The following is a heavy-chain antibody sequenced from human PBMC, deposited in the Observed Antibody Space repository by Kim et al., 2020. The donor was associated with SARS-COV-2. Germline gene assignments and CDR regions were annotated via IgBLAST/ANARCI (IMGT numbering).Heavy chain of an antibody. D-gene: IGHD3-16*01. J-gene: IGHJ6*02. Sequence: SETLSLTCTVSGGSISSYYWSWIRQPPGKGLEWIGYIYYSGSTNYNPSLKSLVTISVDTSKNQFSLKLSSVTAADTAVYYCARVKRGDYYYYYGMDVWGQGTTVTVSS. CDR1: GGSISSYY. CDR2: IYYSGST. CDR3: ARVKRGDYYYYYGMDV. V-gene: IGHV4-59*08.